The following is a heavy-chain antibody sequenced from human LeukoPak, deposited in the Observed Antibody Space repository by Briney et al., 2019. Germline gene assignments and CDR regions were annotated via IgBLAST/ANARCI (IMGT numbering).Heavy chain of an antibody. CDR1: GYTFTSYG. CDR2: ISAYNGNT. Sequence: ASAKVSCKASGYTFTSYGISWVRQAPGQGLEWMGWISAYNGNTNYAQKLQGRVTMTTDTSTSTAYMELRSLRSDDTAVYYCARVVIYYDSSGYYYVRPRYFDYWGQGTLVTVSS. J-gene: IGHJ4*02. D-gene: IGHD3-22*01. CDR3: ARVVIYYDSSGYYYVRPRYFDY. V-gene: IGHV1-18*01.